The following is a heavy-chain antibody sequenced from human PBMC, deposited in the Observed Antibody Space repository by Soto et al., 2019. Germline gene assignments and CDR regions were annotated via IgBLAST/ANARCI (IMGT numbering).Heavy chain of an antibody. D-gene: IGHD6-19*01. V-gene: IGHV3-23*01. CDR2: ISGSSDIS. Sequence: GGSLRLSCAASGFTFSIYAMSWVRQAPGQGLEWVSIISGSSDISNYADSVKGRFTISRDNSRNTLYLQMNSLRAGYSAKYYCAKEGTSGLYYFDYWGPGTLVTVSS. J-gene: IGHJ4*02. CDR1: GFTFSIYA. CDR3: AKEGTSGLYYFDY.